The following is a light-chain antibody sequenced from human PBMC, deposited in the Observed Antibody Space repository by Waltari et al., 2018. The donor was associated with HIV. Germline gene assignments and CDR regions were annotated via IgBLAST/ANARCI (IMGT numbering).Light chain of an antibody. CDR2: EVS. V-gene: IGLV2-14*01. CDR1: SSDVGAYNY. CDR3: SSYTTTRTLV. Sequence: QSALTQPAYVSGSPGQSIPISCTGTSSDVGAYNYVPWYQQHPDKAPKLMIYEVSNRPSGVSNRFSGSKSGNTASLTISGLQAEDEADYYCSSYTTTRTLVFGGGTKLTVL. J-gene: IGLJ2*01.